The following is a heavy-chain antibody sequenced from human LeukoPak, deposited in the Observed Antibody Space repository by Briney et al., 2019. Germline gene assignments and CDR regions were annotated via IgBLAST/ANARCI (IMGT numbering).Heavy chain of an antibody. CDR3: ALGYSYYFLDV. CDR1: GGSISSGDYY. J-gene: IGHJ6*03. V-gene: IGHV4-61*08. CDR2: IYYSGST. D-gene: IGHD7-27*01. Sequence: SETLSLTCTVSGGSISSGDYYWSWIRQPPGKGLEWIGYIYYSGSTNYNPSLKSRVTISADTSTNQFSLKLSSVTAADTAVYYCALGYSYYFLDVWGKGTTVTVSS.